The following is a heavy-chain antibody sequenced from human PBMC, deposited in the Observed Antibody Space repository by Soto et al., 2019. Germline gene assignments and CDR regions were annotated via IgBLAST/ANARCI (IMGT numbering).Heavy chain of an antibody. CDR2: ISYDGSNK. Sequence: GGSLRLSCAASGFTFSSYGMHWVRQAPGKGLEWVAVISYDGSNKYYADSVKGRFTISRDNSKNTLYLQMNSLRAEDTAVYYCAKDRVGGAVAGPFDYWGKGTLVTVSS. V-gene: IGHV3-30*18. J-gene: IGHJ4*02. D-gene: IGHD6-19*01. CDR1: GFTFSSYG. CDR3: AKDRVGGAVAGPFDY.